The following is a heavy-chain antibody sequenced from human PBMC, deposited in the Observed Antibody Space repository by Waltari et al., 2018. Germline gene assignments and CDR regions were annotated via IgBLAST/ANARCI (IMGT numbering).Heavy chain of an antibody. CDR2: ISRRRRYI. CDR3: ARESGDITLAFDI. J-gene: IGHJ3*02. Sequence: EVQLVESGGGLVKPGGSLRLSVAASGFTFRSYSMNWSRQAPRKGLEWVSSISRRRRYIYSPSSVRGRFTISRANAKNSLYLQMNRLRAEDTAVSFCARESGDITLAFDIWGQGTMVTVSS. V-gene: IGHV3-21*01. CDR1: GFTFRSYS. D-gene: IGHD5-12*01.